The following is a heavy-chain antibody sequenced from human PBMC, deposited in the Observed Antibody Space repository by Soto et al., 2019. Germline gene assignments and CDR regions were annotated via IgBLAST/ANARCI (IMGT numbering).Heavy chain of an antibody. V-gene: IGHV1-8*01. CDR3: ARDQRYNGNDEGWCDP. Sequence: QVQLVQSGAEVKKPGASVKVSCKASGYMFSTYDINWVRQAPGQGLEWMGWLNPNSGNTGYAQKFQGRVTMTRNTSINTAYMELSSLGPDDTAGYYGARDQRYNGNDEGWCDPWGQGTLVTVSS. CDR1: GYMFSTYD. D-gene: IGHD1-20*01. J-gene: IGHJ5*02. CDR2: LNPNSGNT.